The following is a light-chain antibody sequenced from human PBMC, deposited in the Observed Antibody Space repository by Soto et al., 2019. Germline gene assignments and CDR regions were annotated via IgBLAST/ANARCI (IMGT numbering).Light chain of an antibody. J-gene: IGLJ3*02. CDR3: CSYAGSYSGV. CDR1: SSDVGSYNF. Sequence: QAVLTQPASVSGSPGQSITISCTGTSSDVGSYNFVSWYQRHPGKAPKLLIYEVSQRPSGVSNRFSGSKSGNTASLTISGLQAEDEADYYCCSYAGSYSGVFGGGTQLTVL. V-gene: IGLV2-23*02. CDR2: EVS.